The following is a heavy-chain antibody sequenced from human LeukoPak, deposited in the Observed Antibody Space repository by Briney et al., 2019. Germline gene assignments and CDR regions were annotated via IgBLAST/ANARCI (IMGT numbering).Heavy chain of an antibody. CDR1: GYSISSGYY. J-gene: IGHJ3*02. CDR3: VRVGAGGGGDRVDAFDI. D-gene: IGHD2-21*01. Sequence: SETLSLTCTVSGYSISSGYYWGWIRQPPGKGLEWIGSIYHSGSTYYNPSLKSRVTISVDTSKNQFSLKLSSVTAADTAVYYCVRVGAGGGGDRVDAFDIWGQGTMVTVSS. CDR2: IYHSGST. V-gene: IGHV4-38-2*02.